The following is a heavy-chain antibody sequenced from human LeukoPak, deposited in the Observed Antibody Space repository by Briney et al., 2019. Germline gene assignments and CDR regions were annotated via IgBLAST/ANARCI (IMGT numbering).Heavy chain of an antibody. J-gene: IGHJ6*03. Sequence: SETLSLTCAVYGGSFSGYYWSWIRQPPGKGLEWNGEINHSGSTNYNPSLKSRVTISVDTSKNQFSLKLSSVTAADTAVYYCARGPIYYYYYYMDVWGKGTTVTVSS. CDR3: ARGPIYYYYYYMDV. CDR2: INHSGST. CDR1: GGSFSGYY. V-gene: IGHV4-34*01.